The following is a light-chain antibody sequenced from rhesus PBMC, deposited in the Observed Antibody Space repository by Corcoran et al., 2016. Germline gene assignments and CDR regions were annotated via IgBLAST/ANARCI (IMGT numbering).Light chain of an antibody. CDR2: KAS. CDR1: QGISNW. CDR3: QQHDNFPYS. V-gene: IGKV1-69*01. Sequence: DIQMTQSPSSLSASVGDRVTLSCRASQGISNWLAWYQQKPGKAPNLLYYKASNLEAGVPSRVSGSGSGTDFTLTISSLQSEDIATYYCQQHDNFPYSFGQGTKVKIK. J-gene: IGKJ2*01.